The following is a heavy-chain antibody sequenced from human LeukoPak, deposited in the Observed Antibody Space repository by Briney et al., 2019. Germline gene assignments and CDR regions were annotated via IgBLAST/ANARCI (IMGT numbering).Heavy chain of an antibody. J-gene: IGHJ4*02. CDR1: GITFSDYS. Sequence: GGSLRLSCTASGITFSDYSMNWVRQAPGKGLEWVSYISSSSTTYYADSVKGRFTISRDNAKNTLYLQMNSLRAEDTAVYYCARGRSGSYYVNYWGQGTLVTVSS. V-gene: IGHV3-69-1*01. D-gene: IGHD1-26*01. CDR2: ISSSSTT. CDR3: ARGRSGSYYVNY.